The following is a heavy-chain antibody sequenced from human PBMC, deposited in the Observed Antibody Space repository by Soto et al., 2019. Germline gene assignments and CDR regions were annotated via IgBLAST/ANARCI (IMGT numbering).Heavy chain of an antibody. D-gene: IGHD3-3*01. CDR3: ARTPQRGYDFHV. CDR2: TRDKTNSYTT. Sequence: EVQLVESGGGLVQPGGSLRLSCAASGFTVSDHYMDWVRQAPGKGLEWVGRTRDKTNSYTTQYAASVKGRFTISRDDSKNSLYLQMNSLRTEDTAVYYCARTPQRGYDFHVWGQGTTVTVSS. J-gene: IGHJ6*02. CDR1: GFTVSDHY. V-gene: IGHV3-72*01.